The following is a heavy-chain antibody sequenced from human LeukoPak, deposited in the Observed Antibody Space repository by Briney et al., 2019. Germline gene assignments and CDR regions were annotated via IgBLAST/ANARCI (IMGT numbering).Heavy chain of an antibody. D-gene: IGHD3-3*01. CDR1: RYTFTGYY. J-gene: IGHJ6*03. CDR3: ARGVWSGYNYYYYMDV. Sequence: ASVKVSCKASRYTFTGYYMHWVRQAPGQGLEWMGWIDPNSGGTNYAQKFQGRVTMTRDTTISTAYMELSSLWSDGTAEYYCARGVWSGYNYYYYMDVWGKGTTVTVSS. CDR2: IDPNSGGT. V-gene: IGHV1-2*02.